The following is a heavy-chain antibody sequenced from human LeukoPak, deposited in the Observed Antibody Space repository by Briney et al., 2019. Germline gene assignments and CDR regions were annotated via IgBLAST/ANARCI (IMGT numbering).Heavy chain of an antibody. D-gene: IGHD6-13*01. CDR1: GGTFSSYA. J-gene: IGHJ5*02. Sequence: SVKVSCKASGGTFSSYAISWVRQAPGQGLEWMGGIIPIFGTANYAQKFQGRVTITADKSTSTAYMELSSLRSEDTAVYYCASRAAAGYNWFDPWGQGTLVTVSS. CDR3: ASRAAAGYNWFDP. V-gene: IGHV1-69*06. CDR2: IIPIFGTA.